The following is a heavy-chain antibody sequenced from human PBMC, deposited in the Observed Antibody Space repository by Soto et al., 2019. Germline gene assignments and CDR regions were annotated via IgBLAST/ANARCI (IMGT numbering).Heavy chain of an antibody. J-gene: IGHJ5*02. Sequence: PSETLSLTCTVSGGSISSYYWSWIRQPPGKGLEWIGHTYHSGNPYYNPSLKSRVIISVDRSKNQFSLKVRSVTAADTAAYYCARETYSDYVGYFDPWGQGIQVTVS. V-gene: IGHV4-59*12. CDR3: ARETYSDYVGYFDP. CDR2: TYHSGNP. CDR1: GGSISSYY. D-gene: IGHD3-10*01.